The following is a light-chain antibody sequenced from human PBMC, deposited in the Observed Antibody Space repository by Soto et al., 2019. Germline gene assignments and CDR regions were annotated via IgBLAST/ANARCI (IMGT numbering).Light chain of an antibody. Sequence: QSVLTQPPSVSAAPGQKVTISCSGSSSNIGNNYVSWYQQLPGTAPTLLIYDVTQWPSGASNRFSGSKSGNTASLTIFGLQADDEADYYCCSYAGATTFYVFRTGTKVTVL. CDR2: DVT. J-gene: IGLJ1*01. CDR3: CSYAGATTFYV. CDR1: SSNIGNNY. V-gene: IGLV1-51*01.